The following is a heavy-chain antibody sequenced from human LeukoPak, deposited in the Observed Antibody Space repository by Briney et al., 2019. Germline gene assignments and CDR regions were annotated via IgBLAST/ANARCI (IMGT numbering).Heavy chain of an antibody. CDR2: ISGSGGST. D-gene: IGHD4/OR15-4a*01. Sequence: GGSLRLSCAAYGFTFSSYAMSWVRQAPGKGLEWVSAISGSGGSTYYVDSVKGRFTISRDNSKNTLYLQMNSLRAEDTAVYYCAREDPQTKVPEGLDVWGQGTTVTVSS. CDR1: GFTFSSYA. CDR3: AREDPQTKVPEGLDV. J-gene: IGHJ6*02. V-gene: IGHV3-23*01.